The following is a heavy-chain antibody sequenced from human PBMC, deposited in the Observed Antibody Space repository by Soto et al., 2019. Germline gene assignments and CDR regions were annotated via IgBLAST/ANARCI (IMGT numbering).Heavy chain of an antibody. V-gene: IGHV4-59*01. CDR2: IYYSGST. J-gene: IGHJ4*02. CDR3: ARGRGAGY. CDR1: GGSINNYY. Sequence: QVQLQESGPGLVKPSETLSLTCTVSGGSINNYYWSWIRQPPGKGLEWIGYIYYSGSTNYNPSLXIXVXXSVDTSKNHFSLKLAAVTAADTAVYYCARGRGAGYWGQGTLVTVSS.